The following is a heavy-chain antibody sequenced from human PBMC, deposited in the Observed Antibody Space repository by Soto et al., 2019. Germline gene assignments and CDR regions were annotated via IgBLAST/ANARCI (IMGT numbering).Heavy chain of an antibody. Sequence: GGSLRLSCAASAFTFRSYALHWVRQAPGKGLEWVAVISYDGSNKYYADSVKRRFTISRDNSKNTVYRQMNSLRAEDTAVYYCAKDLEWLLRHFENWGQGTLVTVSS. D-gene: IGHD3-22*01. V-gene: IGHV3-30-3*01. CDR3: AKDLEWLLRHFEN. J-gene: IGHJ4*02. CDR2: ISYDGSNK. CDR1: AFTFRSYA.